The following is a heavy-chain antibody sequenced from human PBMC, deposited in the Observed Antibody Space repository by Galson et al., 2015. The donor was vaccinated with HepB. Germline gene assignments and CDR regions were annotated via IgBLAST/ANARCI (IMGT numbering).Heavy chain of an antibody. Sequence: SETLSLTCTVSGGSISSYYWSWIRQPPGKGLEWIGYIYYSGSTNYNPSLKSRVTISVDTSKNQFSLKLSSVTAADTAVYYCARDSLSWFDPWGQGTLVTVPS. CDR2: IYYSGST. CDR1: GGSISSYY. V-gene: IGHV4-59*01. CDR3: ARDSLSWFDP. J-gene: IGHJ5*02.